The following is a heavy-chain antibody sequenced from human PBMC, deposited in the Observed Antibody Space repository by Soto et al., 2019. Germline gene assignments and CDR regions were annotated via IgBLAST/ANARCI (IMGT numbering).Heavy chain of an antibody. V-gene: IGHV4-59*01. Sequence: SETLSLTCTVSGGSISSYYWSWIRQPPGKGLEWIGYIYYSGSTNYNPSLKSRVTISVDTSKNQFSLKLSSVTAADTAVYYWARAYSSSWPFDYWGQGTLVTVSS. J-gene: IGHJ4*02. CDR1: GGSISSYY. D-gene: IGHD6-13*01. CDR2: IYYSGST. CDR3: ARAYSSSWPFDY.